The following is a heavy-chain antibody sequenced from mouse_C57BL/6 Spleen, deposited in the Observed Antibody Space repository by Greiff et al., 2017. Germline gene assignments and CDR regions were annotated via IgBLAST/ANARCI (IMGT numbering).Heavy chain of an antibody. CDR2: ISDGGSYT. CDR3: ARDDYDYDGRFAY. V-gene: IGHV5-4*01. J-gene: IGHJ3*01. D-gene: IGHD2-4*01. CDR1: GFTFSSYA. Sequence: EVQLVESGGGLVKPGGSLKLSCAASGFTFSSYAMSWVRQTPEKRLEWVATISDGGSYTYYPDNVKGRFTISRDNAKNNLYLQMSHLKSEDTAMYYCARDDYDYDGRFAYWGQGTLVTVSA.